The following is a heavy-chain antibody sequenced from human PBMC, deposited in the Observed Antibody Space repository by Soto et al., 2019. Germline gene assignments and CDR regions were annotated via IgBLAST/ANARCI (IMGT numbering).Heavy chain of an antibody. CDR1: GFTFDDYA. J-gene: IGHJ4*02. V-gene: IGHV3-9*01. CDR2: ISWNSGSI. CDR3: AKDSCYYGWESFDY. D-gene: IGHD3-10*01. Sequence: GGSLRLSCAASGFTFDDYAMHWVRQAPGKGLEWVSGISWNSGSIGYADSVKGRFTISRDNAKNSLYLQMNSLRAEDTALYYCAKDSCYYGWESFDYWGQGTLVTASS.